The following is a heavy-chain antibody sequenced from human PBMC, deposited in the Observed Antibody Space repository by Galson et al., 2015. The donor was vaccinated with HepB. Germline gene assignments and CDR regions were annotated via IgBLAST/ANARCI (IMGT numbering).Heavy chain of an antibody. V-gene: IGHV3-49*04. Sequence: SLRLSCAASGFTFGDYAMSWVRQAPGKGLEWVGFIRSKAYGGTTEYAASVKGRFTISRDDSKSIAYLQMNSLKTEDTAVYYCTRASEGSWGGDLYYFDYWGQGTLVTVSS. D-gene: IGHD2-21*02. CDR1: GFTFGDYA. J-gene: IGHJ4*02. CDR3: TRASEGSWGGDLYYFDY. CDR2: IRSKAYGGTT.